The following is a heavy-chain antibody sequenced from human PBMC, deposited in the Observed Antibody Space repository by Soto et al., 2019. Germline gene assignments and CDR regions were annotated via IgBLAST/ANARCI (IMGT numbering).Heavy chain of an antibody. D-gene: IGHD3-3*01. V-gene: IGHV5-51*01. CDR2: IYPNDSMV. CDR3: ARWSVENWFGP. J-gene: IGHJ5*02. CDR1: GYRFSSYW. Sequence: GESLKISCQTSGYRFSSYWIVWVRQMPGKGLEWMGIIYPNDSMVKYNPSVQGQVTMSVDRSIGTAYLQWSNLRASVTAVYFCARWSVENWFGPWGQGTPVTVPQ.